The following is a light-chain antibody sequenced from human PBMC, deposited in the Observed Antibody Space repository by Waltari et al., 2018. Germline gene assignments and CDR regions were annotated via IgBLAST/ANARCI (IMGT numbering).Light chain of an antibody. CDR3: AAWDDSLSGVV. Sequence: QSVLTQPPSASGTPGQRVPPSCSAGSSNIGRNYVSWYEQLPGTAPRLLIYRNNQRPSGVPDRFSGSKSGTSASLAISGLRSEDEADYYCAAWDDSLSGVVFGGGTKVTVL. J-gene: IGLJ2*01. CDR2: RNN. CDR1: SSNIGRNY. V-gene: IGLV1-47*01.